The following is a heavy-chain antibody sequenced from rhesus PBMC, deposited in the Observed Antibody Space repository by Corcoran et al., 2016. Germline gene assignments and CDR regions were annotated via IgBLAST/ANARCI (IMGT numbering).Heavy chain of an antibody. Sequence: QVQLQESGPGVVKPSETLSLTCAVSGGSISSGYDWSWIRQPPGKGLEWIGYIYGSSGSTTTNPSLKIRVTISKDASKNQFSLKLSSVTAADTAVYYCARDQGGSGSYRRFDYWGQGVLVTVSS. V-gene: IGHV4-76*01. CDR1: GGSISSGYD. J-gene: IGHJ4*01. CDR3: ARDQGGSGSYRRFDY. CDR2: IYGSSGST. D-gene: IGHD1-44*02.